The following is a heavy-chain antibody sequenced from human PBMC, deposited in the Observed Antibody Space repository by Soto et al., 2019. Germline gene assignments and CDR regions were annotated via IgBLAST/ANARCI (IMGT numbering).Heavy chain of an antibody. J-gene: IGHJ6*02. Sequence: GGSLRLSCAASGFTFSSYWMSWVRQAPGKGLEWVANIKQDGSEKYYVDSVKGRFTISRDNAQNSLFLQMNSLRAEDTAMYYCARVYSSSSGRAMDVWGQGTTVTAP. CDR1: GFTFSSYW. CDR2: IKQDGSEK. V-gene: IGHV3-7*04. D-gene: IGHD6-6*01. CDR3: ARVYSSSSGRAMDV.